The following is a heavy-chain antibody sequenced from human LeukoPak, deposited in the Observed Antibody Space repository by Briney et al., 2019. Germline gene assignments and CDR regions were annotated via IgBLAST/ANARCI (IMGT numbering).Heavy chain of an antibody. Sequence: SGGSLRLSCAASGITFHDYWMTWVRQAPGKGLEWVANIKEDGSEKYYVDSVKGRFTISRDNTKNSLYLQMNSLRAEDTAVYYCARGRYNWNDIEYFDYWGQGTLVTVSS. J-gene: IGHJ4*02. D-gene: IGHD1-20*01. CDR3: ARGRYNWNDIEYFDY. V-gene: IGHV3-7*03. CDR2: IKEDGSEK. CDR1: GITFHDYW.